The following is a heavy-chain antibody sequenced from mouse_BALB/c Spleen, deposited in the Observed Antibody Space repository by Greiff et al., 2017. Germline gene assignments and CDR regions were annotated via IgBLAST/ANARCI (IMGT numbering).Heavy chain of an antibody. CDR3: ARHEAYLWYPFAY. V-gene: IGHV5-12-2*01. D-gene: IGHD2-1*01. J-gene: IGHJ3*01. CDR2: ISNGGGST. Sequence: EVQGVESGGGLVQPGGSLKLSCAASGFTFSSYTMSWVRQTPEKRLEWVAYISNGGGSTYYPDTVKGRFTISRDNAKNTLYLQMSSLKSEDTAMYYCARHEAYLWYPFAYWGQGTLVTVSA. CDR1: GFTFSSYT.